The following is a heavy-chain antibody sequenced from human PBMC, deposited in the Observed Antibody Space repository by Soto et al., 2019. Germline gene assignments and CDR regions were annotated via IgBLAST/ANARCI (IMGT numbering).Heavy chain of an antibody. CDR1: GGSISSYY. CDR3: VRRYGYSFDY. J-gene: IGHJ4*02. CDR2: IYYSGST. V-gene: IGHV4-59*08. Sequence: QVQLQESGPGLVKPSETLSLTCTVSGGSISSYYWSWIRQPPGKGLEWIGYIYYSGSTNYNPALKIRVTISVDTSKNQFSLKLSSVTAADTAVYYCVRRYGYSFDYWGQGTLVTVSS. D-gene: IGHD1-1*01.